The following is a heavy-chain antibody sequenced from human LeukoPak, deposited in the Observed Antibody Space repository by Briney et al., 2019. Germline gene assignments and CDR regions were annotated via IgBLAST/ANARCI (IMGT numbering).Heavy chain of an antibody. V-gene: IGHV3-74*01. D-gene: IGHD3-22*01. CDR3: ARVLSADSPGFQH. Sequence: GGSLRLSCAASGFTFSSYAMHWVRQAPGKGLEWVARIDSDGSATRYADSVNSRFTISRDNAKNTLYLQMNSLRAEDTAVYYCARVLSADSPGFQHWGQGTLVTVSS. CDR2: IDSDGSAT. J-gene: IGHJ1*01. CDR1: GFTFSSYA.